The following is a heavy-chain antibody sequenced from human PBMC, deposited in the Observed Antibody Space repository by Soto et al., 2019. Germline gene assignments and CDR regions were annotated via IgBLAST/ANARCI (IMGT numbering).Heavy chain of an antibody. Sequence: QVQLVESGGGLVKPGGSLRLSCAASGFTFSDYYMSWIRQAPGKGLEWVSYISSSSSSTSYADSMKGRFTISRYNAKNSLYLQMNGLRAEYTAVYYCARYYYASGSYHYYFDYWGQGTLVTVSS. V-gene: IGHV3-11*06. CDR1: GFTFSDYY. CDR2: ISSSSSST. D-gene: IGHD3-10*01. J-gene: IGHJ4*02. CDR3: ARYYYASGSYHYYFDY.